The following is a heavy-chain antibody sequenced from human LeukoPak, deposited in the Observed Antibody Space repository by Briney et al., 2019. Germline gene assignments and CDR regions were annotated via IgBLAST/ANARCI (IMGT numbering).Heavy chain of an antibody. J-gene: IGHJ4*02. CDR2: INHSGST. CDR1: GGSFSGYY. V-gene: IGHV4-34*01. CDR3: ARLDVAAAAPDY. Sequence: SETLSLTSAVYGGSFSGYYWSWIRQPPGKGLEWIGEINHSGSTNYNPSLKSRVTISVDTSKNQFSLKLSSVTAADTAVYYCARLDVAAAAPDYWGQGTLVTVSS. D-gene: IGHD6-13*01.